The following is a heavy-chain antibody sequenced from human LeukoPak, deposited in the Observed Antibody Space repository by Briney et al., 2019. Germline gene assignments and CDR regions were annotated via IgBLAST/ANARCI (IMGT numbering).Heavy chain of an antibody. CDR3: ARDSGGSSPFDY. Sequence: GGSLRLSCAASGFTFSSYEMHWVRQAPGKGLEWVSYISNSGSTIYYADSVKGRFTISRDNAKNSLYLQMNSLRAEDTAVYYCARDSGGSSPFDYWGQGTLVTVSS. V-gene: IGHV3-48*03. CDR1: GFTFSSYE. D-gene: IGHD2-15*01. CDR2: ISNSGSTI. J-gene: IGHJ4*02.